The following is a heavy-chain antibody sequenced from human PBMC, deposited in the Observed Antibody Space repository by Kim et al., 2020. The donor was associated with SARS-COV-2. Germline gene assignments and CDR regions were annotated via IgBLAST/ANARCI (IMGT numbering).Heavy chain of an antibody. CDR3: ARQTSGWYLDY. V-gene: IGHV1-3*01. CDR2: INAGNGNT. J-gene: IGHJ4*02. CDR1: GYSFSSYA. D-gene: IGHD6-19*01. Sequence: ASVKVSCKPSGYSFSSYAIQWVRQAPGQRLEWMGWINAGNGNTEYSQKFQGRVTITRDTSASTAYMELSSLRSEDTAVFYCARQTSGWYLDYWGQGTLVTVSS.